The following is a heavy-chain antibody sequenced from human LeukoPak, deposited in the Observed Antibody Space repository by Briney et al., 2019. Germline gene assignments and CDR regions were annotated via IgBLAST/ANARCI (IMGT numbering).Heavy chain of an antibody. V-gene: IGHV1-2*02. CDR2: INPDSSGT. CDR1: GYTFTGYY. D-gene: IGHD3-22*01. CDR3: ARVDDRGHYYDSSGPRKLFDY. Sequence: ASVKVSCKASGYTFTGYYMHWVRQATGQGLEWMGWINPDSSGTKYAQKFQGRITMTRDTSIRTAYMQLRRLSSDDTAVYYCARVDDRGHYYDSSGPRKLFDYWGQGNLVTVSS. J-gene: IGHJ4*02.